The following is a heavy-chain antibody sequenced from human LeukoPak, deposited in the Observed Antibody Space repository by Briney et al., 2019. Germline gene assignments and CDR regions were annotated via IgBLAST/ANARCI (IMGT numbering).Heavy chain of an antibody. D-gene: IGHD3-3*01. CDR1: GFTFSSYG. CDR2: ISSSSSYI. Sequence: GGSLRLSCAASGFTFSSYGMHWVRQAPGKGLEWVSSISSSSSYIYYADSVKGRFTISRDNAKNSLYLQMNSLRAEDTAVYYCAREHDFGVVLAGFDPWGQGTLVTVSS. J-gene: IGHJ5*02. V-gene: IGHV3-21*01. CDR3: AREHDFGVVLAGFDP.